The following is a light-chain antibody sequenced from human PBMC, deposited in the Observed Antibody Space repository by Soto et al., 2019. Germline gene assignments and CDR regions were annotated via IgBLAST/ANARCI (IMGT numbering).Light chain of an antibody. CDR3: QQYYSYPPVYT. CDR1: QGISSY. V-gene: IGKV1-8*01. J-gene: IGKJ2*01. CDR2: AAS. Sequence: AIPMTQSPSSLSASTGDRVTITCRASQGISSYLAWYQQKPGKAPKLLIYAASTLQSGVPSRFSGSGSGTDFTLTISCLQSEDFATYYCQQYYSYPPVYTFGQGTKLEIK.